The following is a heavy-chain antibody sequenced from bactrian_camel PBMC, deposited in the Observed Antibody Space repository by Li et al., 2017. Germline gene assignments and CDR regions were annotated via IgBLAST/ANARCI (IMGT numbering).Heavy chain of an antibody. CDR1: GFTSSEYC. D-gene: IGHD6*01. V-gene: IGHV3S53*01. J-gene: IGHJ4*01. CDR3: VRDWRTVVGGTPGDY. CDR2: VDSDGSA. Sequence: QVQLVESGGGLVQPGGSLRLSYAASGFTSSEYCMGWFRQAPGKEREGVAVVDSDGSAMYADYVKGRFTVSKDNAKNTVYLEMNSLKPEDTAVYYCVRDWRTVVGGTPGDYWGQGTQVTVS.